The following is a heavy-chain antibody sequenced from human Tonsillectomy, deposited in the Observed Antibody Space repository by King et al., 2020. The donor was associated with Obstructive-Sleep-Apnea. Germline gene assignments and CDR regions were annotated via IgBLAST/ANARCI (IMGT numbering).Heavy chain of an antibody. V-gene: IGHV1-46*03. CDR3: ARDKPYYYGSGSYYNVNWFDP. CDR2: INPSGGST. J-gene: IGHJ5*02. D-gene: IGHD3-10*01. Sequence: VQLVQSGAEVKKPGASVKVSCKASGYTFTSYYMHWVRQATGQGLEWMGIINPSGGSTSYAQKFQGRVTMTRDTSTSTVYMELSSLRSEDTAVYYCARDKPYYYGSGSYYNVNWFDPWGQGTLVTVSS. CDR1: GYTFTSYY.